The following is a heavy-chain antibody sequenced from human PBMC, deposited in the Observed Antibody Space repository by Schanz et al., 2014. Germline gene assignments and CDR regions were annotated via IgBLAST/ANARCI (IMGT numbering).Heavy chain of an antibody. CDR1: GLIFSNYV. Sequence: EVQLLESGGGLVQPGGSLKLSCAASGLIFSNYVMSWVRQAPGKGLEWVSAISGSGGSTYYADSVKGRFTISRDNSKNKLCLQMNSLRAEDTAVYDCAKGRFGELSAFDIWGQGTMVTVSS. D-gene: IGHD3-10*01. V-gene: IGHV3-23*01. CDR2: ISGSGGST. CDR3: AKGRFGELSAFDI. J-gene: IGHJ3*02.